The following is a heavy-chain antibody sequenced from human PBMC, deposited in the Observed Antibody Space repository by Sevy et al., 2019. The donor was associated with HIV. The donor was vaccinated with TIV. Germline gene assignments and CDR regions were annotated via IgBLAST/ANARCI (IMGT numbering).Heavy chain of an antibody. CDR2: INTGGSNT. V-gene: IGHV3-74*01. D-gene: IGHD1-26*01. J-gene: IGHJ4*02. CDR1: GFTFSSYW. Sequence: GSLRLSCVASGFTFSSYWMFWVRQAPGKGLVWVSRINTGGSNTNYADSVKGRFTISRDNAKNTLYLQMNSLRAEETAVYYCARVVGATPHYIDHWGQGTLVTVSS. CDR3: ARVVGATPHYIDH.